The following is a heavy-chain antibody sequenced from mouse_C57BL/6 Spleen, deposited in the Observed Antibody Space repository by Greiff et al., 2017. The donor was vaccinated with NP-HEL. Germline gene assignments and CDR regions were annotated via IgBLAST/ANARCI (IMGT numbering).Heavy chain of an antibody. J-gene: IGHJ3*01. V-gene: IGHV1-55*01. CDR3: ARGTPRAWYYGSSPFAY. CDR2: IYPGSGST. CDR1: GYTFTSYW. D-gene: IGHD1-1*01. Sequence: QVQLQQPGAELVKPGASVKMSCKASGYTFTSYWITWVKQRPGQGLEWIGDIYPGSGSTNYNEKFKSKATLTVDTSSSTAYMQLSSLTSEDSAVYYCARGTPRAWYYGSSPFAYWGQGTLVTVSA.